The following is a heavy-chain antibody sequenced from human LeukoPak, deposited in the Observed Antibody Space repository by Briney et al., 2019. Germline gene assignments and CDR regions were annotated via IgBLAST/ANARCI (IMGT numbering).Heavy chain of an antibody. V-gene: IGHV3-21*01. CDR1: AFTFSSYS. J-gene: IGHJ3*02. D-gene: IGHD1-26*01. CDR2: ISSTSSYI. Sequence: GGSLRLSCAASAFTFSSYSMIWVRQAPGKVLEWVSSISSTSSYIYYADSLKGRFTISRDNAKNSLYLQMNSLRAEDTAVYYCARVKGGGNFFDAFDIWGQGTMLTVSS. CDR3: ARVKGGGNFFDAFDI.